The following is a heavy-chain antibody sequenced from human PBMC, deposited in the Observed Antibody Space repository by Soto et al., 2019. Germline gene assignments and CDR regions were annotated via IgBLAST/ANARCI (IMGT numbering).Heavy chain of an antibody. CDR2: ISGSGGST. CDR3: AKGLILTGYYRGDYFDY. CDR1: GFTFNNYA. J-gene: IGHJ4*02. Sequence: DVQLLESGGGLVQPGGSLRLSCAASGFTFNNYAMSWVRQAPGKGLEWVSAISGSGGSTYYADSVKGRFTISRDNSNNTLYLQMNSLRAEDSAVYYCAKGLILTGYYRGDYFDYWGQGALVTVSS. D-gene: IGHD3-9*01. V-gene: IGHV3-23*01.